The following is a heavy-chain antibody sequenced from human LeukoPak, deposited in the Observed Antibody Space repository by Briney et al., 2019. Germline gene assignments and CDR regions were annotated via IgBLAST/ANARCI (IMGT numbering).Heavy chain of an antibody. CDR1: GGSISTSNYY. V-gene: IGHV4-39*07. D-gene: IGHD3-16*01. CDR2: IYYSGST. CDR3: ARGQGGALD. J-gene: IGHJ4*02. Sequence: SETLSLTCTVSGGSISTSNYYWGWIRQPPGKGLEWIGNIYYSGSTNYNPSLKSRVTISVDTSKNQFSLKLNSETAADTAVYYCARGQGGALDWGQGTLVTVSS.